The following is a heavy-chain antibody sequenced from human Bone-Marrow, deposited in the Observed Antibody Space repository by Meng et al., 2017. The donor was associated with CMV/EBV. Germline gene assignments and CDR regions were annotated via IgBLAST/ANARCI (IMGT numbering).Heavy chain of an antibody. D-gene: IGHD1-26*01. CDR2: INPNSGGT. CDR3: ARRLRLDLGDYYYYGMDV. Sequence: ASVKVSCKASGYTLSGYYMHWVRQAPGQGLEWMGWINPNSGGTKYAQKFQGRVTMTRDTSISTAYMELSRLRSDDTAVYYCARRLRLDLGDYYYYGMDVWGQGTTVTVSS. V-gene: IGHV1-2*02. CDR1: GYTLSGYY. J-gene: IGHJ6*02.